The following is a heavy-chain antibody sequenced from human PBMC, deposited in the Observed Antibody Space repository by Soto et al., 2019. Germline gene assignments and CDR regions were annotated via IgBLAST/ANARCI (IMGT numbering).Heavy chain of an antibody. CDR1: GGSITSHY. V-gene: IGHV4-59*11. CDR2: IFHSGST. Sequence: SETLSLTCTVSGGSITSHYWSWIRQPPGKGLEWIGYIFHSGSTNYNPSLKSRITISVDTSKNQFSLKLSSVTAADTAVYYCARHSHYYDSSGYSPNSAEYFQHWGQGTLVTDSS. D-gene: IGHD3-22*01. CDR3: ARHSHYYDSSGYSPNSAEYFQH. J-gene: IGHJ1*01.